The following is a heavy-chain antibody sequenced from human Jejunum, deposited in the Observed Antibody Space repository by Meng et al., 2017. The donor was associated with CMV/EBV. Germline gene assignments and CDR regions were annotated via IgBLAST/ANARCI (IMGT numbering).Heavy chain of an antibody. Sequence: NNDGLSWGRQAPGQGLEWMGWITPYNADTNYAQKFQGRVSMTIDTSTNIAYLELRSLRSDDTATYFCARGPCGYTYGYCNWFDPWGQGTLVTVSS. CDR3: ARGPCGYTYGYCNWFDP. J-gene: IGHJ5*02. CDR1: NNDG. CDR2: ITPYNADT. V-gene: IGHV1-18*01. D-gene: IGHD5-18*01.